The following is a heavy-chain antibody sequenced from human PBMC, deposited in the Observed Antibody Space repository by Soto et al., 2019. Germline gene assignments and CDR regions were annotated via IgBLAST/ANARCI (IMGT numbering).Heavy chain of an antibody. Sequence: GGSLRLSCAASGFTFSSYAMHWVRQAPGKGLEWVAVISYDGSNKYYADSVKGRFTISRDNSKNTLYLQMNSLRAEDTAVYYCARVESEYSSSYYFDYWGQGTLVTVS. CDR2: ISYDGSNK. J-gene: IGHJ4*02. CDR1: GFTFSSYA. CDR3: ARVESEYSSSYYFDY. V-gene: IGHV3-30*04. D-gene: IGHD6-6*01.